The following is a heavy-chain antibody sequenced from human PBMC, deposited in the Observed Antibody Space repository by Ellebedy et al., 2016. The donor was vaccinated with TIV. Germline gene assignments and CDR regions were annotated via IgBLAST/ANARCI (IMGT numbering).Heavy chain of an antibody. J-gene: IGHJ5*02. Sequence: SETLSLXXTVSGGSISSYYWSWIRQPPGKGLEWIGYIYYSGSTNYNPSLKSRVTISVDTSKNQFSLKLSSVTAADTAVYYCARDQGYGDYVINPWGQGTLVTVSS. D-gene: IGHD4-17*01. CDR3: ARDQGYGDYVINP. CDR1: GGSISSYY. V-gene: IGHV4-59*13. CDR2: IYYSGST.